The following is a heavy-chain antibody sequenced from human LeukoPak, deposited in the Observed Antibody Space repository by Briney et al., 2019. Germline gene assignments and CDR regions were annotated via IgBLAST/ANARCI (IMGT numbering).Heavy chain of an antibody. CDR1: GFIFSNYW. D-gene: IGHD7-27*01. J-gene: IGHJ4*02. CDR2: IKQDGSDK. Sequence: GGSLRLSCAASGFIFSNYWMSWVRQAPGKGLEWVANIKQDGSDKYYVDSVKGRFTVSRDNSKNTLFLQMNSLRAEDTAVYYCAKDGGLWVSAHWGDSWGRGTLVTVSS. V-gene: IGHV3-7*03. CDR3: AKDGGLWVSAHWGDS.